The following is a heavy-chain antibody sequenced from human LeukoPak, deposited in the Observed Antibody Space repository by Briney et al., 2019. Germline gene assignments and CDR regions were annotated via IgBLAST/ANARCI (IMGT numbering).Heavy chain of an antibody. CDR3: AKGSGYSYGPDAFDI. CDR2: ISGSGGST. V-gene: IGHV3-23*01. J-gene: IGHJ3*02. D-gene: IGHD5-18*01. CDR1: GFTFSSYA. Sequence: GGSLRLSCAASGFTFSSYAMSWVRQAPGKGLEWVSAISGSGGSTYYADSVKGRFTISRDNSKNTLYLQMNSLRAEDTAVYYCAKGSGYSYGPDAFDIWGQGTMVTVPS.